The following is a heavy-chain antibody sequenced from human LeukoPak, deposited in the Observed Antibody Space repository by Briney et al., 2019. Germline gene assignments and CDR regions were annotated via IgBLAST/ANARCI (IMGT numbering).Heavy chain of an antibody. V-gene: IGHV1-18*01. Sequence: ASVKVSCKASGYTFTSYGISWVRQAPGQGLEWMGWISAYNGNTNYAQKLQGRVTMTTDTSTSTAYMELRSLRSDDTAVYYCARAYSSSWYTSYYYYYMDVWGKGTTVTISS. CDR3: ARAYSSSWYTSYYYYYMDV. CDR1: GYTFTSYG. CDR2: ISAYNGNT. D-gene: IGHD6-13*01. J-gene: IGHJ6*03.